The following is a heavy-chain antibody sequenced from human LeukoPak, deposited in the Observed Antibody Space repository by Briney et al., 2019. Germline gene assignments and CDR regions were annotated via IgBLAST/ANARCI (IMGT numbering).Heavy chain of an antibody. D-gene: IGHD2-2*01. CDR3: ASQDCSTTSCYLPY. CDR1: GFTFSSYA. Sequence: GGSLRLSCAASGFTFSSYAMSWVRQAPGKGLEWVSAISGSGGSTYYAGSVKGRFTISWDNAKNSLFLQMNSLRAEDTAVYYCASQDCSTTSCYLPYWGQGTLVTVSS. V-gene: IGHV3-23*01. J-gene: IGHJ4*02. CDR2: ISGSGGST.